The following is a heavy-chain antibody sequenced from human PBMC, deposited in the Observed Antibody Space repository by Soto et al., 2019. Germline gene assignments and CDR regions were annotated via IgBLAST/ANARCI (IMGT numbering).Heavy chain of an antibody. CDR2: INPNSGGT. Sequence: ASVKVSCKASGYTFTGYYMHWVRQAPGQGLEWMGGINPNSGGTNYAQKFQGRVTITTDTSTSTAYMELSSLRSEDTAVYYCAFYPGYYGMDVWGQGTTVTVSS. CDR3: AFYPGYYGMDV. J-gene: IGHJ6*02. D-gene: IGHD3-16*02. CDR1: GYTFTGYY. V-gene: IGHV1-2*02.